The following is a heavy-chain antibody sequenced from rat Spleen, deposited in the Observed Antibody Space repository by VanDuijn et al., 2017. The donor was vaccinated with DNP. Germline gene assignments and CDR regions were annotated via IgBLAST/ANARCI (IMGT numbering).Heavy chain of an antibody. J-gene: IGHJ4*01. V-gene: IGHV5-22*01. Sequence: EVQLVESGGGLVQPGRSLKLSCAASGFTFSNYYMAWVRQAPTKGLEWVASISYEGSSTYYGDSVKGRFTISRDNAKSTLYLQMNSLRSEDTATYYCARGVYYYDGTYYYGTGVMDAWGQGASVTVSS. CDR2: ISYEGSST. CDR3: ARGVYYYDGTYYYGTGVMDA. CDR1: GFTFSNYY. D-gene: IGHD1-12*02.